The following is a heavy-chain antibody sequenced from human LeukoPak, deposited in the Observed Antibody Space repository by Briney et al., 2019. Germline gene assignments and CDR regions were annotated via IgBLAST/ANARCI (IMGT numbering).Heavy chain of an antibody. V-gene: IGHV3-11*03. CDR3: ARFRYDSSGYTTHYYYYGMDV. D-gene: IGHD3-22*01. CDR1: GFTFSDYY. J-gene: IGHJ6*02. CDR2: ISSSSSYT. Sequence: KTGGSLRLSCAASGFTFSDYYMSWIRQAPGKGLEWVSYISSSSSYTNYADSVKGRFTISRDNAKNSLYLQMNSLRAEDTAVYYCARFRYDSSGYTTHYYYYGMDVWGQGTTVTVSS.